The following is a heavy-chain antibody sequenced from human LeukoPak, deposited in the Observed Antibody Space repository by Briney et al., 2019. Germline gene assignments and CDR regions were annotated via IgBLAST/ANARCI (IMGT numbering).Heavy chain of an antibody. CDR1: GYSFTGYY. CDR2: INTNTGNP. CDR3: ARARGFWTGSPFDY. V-gene: IGHV7-4-1*02. Sequence: ASVKVSCKASGYSFTGYYMHRVRQAPGQGLEWMGWINTNTGNPTYAQGFTGRFVFSLDTSVSTAYLQISSLKAEDTAVYYCARARGFWTGSPFDYWGQGTLVTVSS. J-gene: IGHJ4*02. D-gene: IGHD3/OR15-3a*01.